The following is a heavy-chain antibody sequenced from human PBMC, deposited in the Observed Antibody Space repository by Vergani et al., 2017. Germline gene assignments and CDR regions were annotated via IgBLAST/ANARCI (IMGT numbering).Heavy chain of an antibody. CDR3: AKWVYGSGSYSYYFDY. D-gene: IGHD3-10*01. CDR2: IWYDGSNK. Sequence: QVQLVESGGGVVQPGRSLRLSCAASGFTFSSYGMHWVRQAPGKGLEWVAVIWYDGSNKYYADSVKGRFTISRDNSKNTLYLQMNSLRAEDTAVYYCAKWVYGSGSYSYYFDYWGQGTLVTVSS. CDR1: GFTFSSYG. V-gene: IGHV3-33*06. J-gene: IGHJ4*02.